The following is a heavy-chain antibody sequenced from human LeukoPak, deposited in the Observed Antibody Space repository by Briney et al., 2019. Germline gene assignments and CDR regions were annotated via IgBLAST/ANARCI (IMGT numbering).Heavy chain of an antibody. J-gene: IGHJ4*02. V-gene: IGHV1-8*01. D-gene: IGHD3-10*01. CDR3: ARGRDIWFGELLSIVFDF. CDR1: GYTFNNHD. CDR2: MNPNSGNT. Sequence: ASVKVSCKASGYTFNNHDINWVRQASGQGLEWMGWMNPNSGNTGYAQKFQGRVTLTRDTSTNTAYMELTSLRSEDTAMYYCARGRDIWFGELLSIVFDFWGQGTLVTVSS.